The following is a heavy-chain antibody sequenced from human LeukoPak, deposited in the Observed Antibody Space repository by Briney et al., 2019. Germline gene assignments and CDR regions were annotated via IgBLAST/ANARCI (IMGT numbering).Heavy chain of an antibody. CDR3: ARDWGSSYGDYTPDAFDI. D-gene: IGHD4-17*01. CDR2: IYTSGST. CDR1: GGSISSSNW. V-gene: IGHV4-4*02. J-gene: IGHJ3*02. Sequence: SETLSLTCTVSGGSISSSNWWSWVRQPPGKGLEWIGRIYTSGSTNYNPSLKSRVTMSVDTSKNHFSLKLSSVTAADTAVYYCARDWGSSYGDYTPDAFDIWGQGTMVTVSS.